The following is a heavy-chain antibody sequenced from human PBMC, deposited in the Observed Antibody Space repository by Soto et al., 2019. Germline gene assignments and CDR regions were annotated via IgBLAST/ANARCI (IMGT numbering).Heavy chain of an antibody. CDR2: IIPMFGTA. Sequence: QVQLVQSGAEVKKPGSSVKVSCKASGGTVINYALSWVRQAPGQGLEWLGAIIPMFGTADYAPKFQGRVTITADESTGTAYMEPSSLRAEDTAGYYCARPKGVGAISSFDSGGQGTLVTVSS. V-gene: IGHV1-69*01. CDR1: GGTVINYA. CDR3: ARPKGVGAISSFDS. J-gene: IGHJ4*02. D-gene: IGHD1-26*01.